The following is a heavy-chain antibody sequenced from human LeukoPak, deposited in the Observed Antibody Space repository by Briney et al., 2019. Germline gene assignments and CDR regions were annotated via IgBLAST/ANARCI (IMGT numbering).Heavy chain of an antibody. V-gene: IGHV4-38-2*02. Sequence: SETLSLTCTVSGYSISSGYYWGWIRQPPGKGLEWIGSIYHSGSTYYNPSLKSRVTISVDTSKNQFSLKLSSVTAADTAVYYCARDYYDSPPSPRDYWGQGTLVTVSS. CDR2: IYHSGST. CDR1: GYSISSGYY. D-gene: IGHD3-22*01. CDR3: ARDYYDSPPSPRDY. J-gene: IGHJ4*02.